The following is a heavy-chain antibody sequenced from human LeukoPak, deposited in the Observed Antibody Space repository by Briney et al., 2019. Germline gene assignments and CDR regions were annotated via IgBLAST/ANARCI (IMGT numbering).Heavy chain of an antibody. CDR1: RFTFNTYS. D-gene: IGHD6-13*01. J-gene: IGHJ6*02. Sequence: GGSLRLSCAASRFTFNTYSMNWVRQAPGKGLEWVSHISSSSSTIYYADSVKGRFTISRDNAKTSLYLQMNSLRDEDTAVYYCARVEQQPRAVCGMDVWGPGTTVTVSS. V-gene: IGHV3-48*02. CDR2: ISSSSSTI. CDR3: ARVEQQPRAVCGMDV.